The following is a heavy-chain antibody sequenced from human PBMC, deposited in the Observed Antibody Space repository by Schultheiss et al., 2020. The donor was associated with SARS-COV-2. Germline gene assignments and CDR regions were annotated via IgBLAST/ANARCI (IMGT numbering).Heavy chain of an antibody. CDR2: ISSSSSYI. V-gene: IGHV3-21*04. CDR3: AKRVTRGAVF. Sequence: GGSLRLSCAASGFTFSSYSMNWVRQAPGKGLEWVSSISSSSSYIYYADSVKGRFTISRDNSKNTLYLQMNSLRAEDTAVYYCAKRVTRGAVFWGQGTLVTVSS. CDR1: GFTFSSYS. D-gene: IGHD2-21*02. J-gene: IGHJ4*02.